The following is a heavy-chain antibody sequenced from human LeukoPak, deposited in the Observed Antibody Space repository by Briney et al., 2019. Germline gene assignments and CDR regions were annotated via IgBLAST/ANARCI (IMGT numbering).Heavy chain of an antibody. D-gene: IGHD4-17*01. CDR3: AKVVGDYGDAIDY. CDR2: ISYDGSNK. J-gene: IGHJ4*02. V-gene: IGHV3-30*18. CDR1: GFTFSSYG. Sequence: PGGSLRLSCAASGFTFSSYGMHWVRQAPGKGLEWVAVISYDGSNKYDADSVKGRFTISRDNSKNTLYLQMNSLRAEDTAVYYCAKVVGDYGDAIDYWGQGTLVTVSS.